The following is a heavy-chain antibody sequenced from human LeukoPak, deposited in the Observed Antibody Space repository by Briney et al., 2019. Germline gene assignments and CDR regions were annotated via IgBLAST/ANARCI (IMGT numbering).Heavy chain of an antibody. J-gene: IGHJ4*02. D-gene: IGHD3-9*01. CDR1: GYTFTGYY. V-gene: IGHV1-24*01. CDR3: ARRYLYYFDY. Sequence: ASVKVSCKASGYTFTGYYMHWVRQAPGKGLEWMGGFDPEDGETIYAQKFQGRVTMTEDTSTDTAYMELSSLTSDDTAVYYCARRYLYYFDYWGQGTLVTVSS. CDR2: FDPEDGET.